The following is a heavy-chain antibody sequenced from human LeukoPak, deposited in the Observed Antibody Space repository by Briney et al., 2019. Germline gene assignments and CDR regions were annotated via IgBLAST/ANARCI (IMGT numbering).Heavy chain of an antibody. CDR1: GFTFSSYA. D-gene: IGHD2-15*01. CDR3: AKDQLNRFCSGGSCSITQDY. J-gene: IGHJ4*02. CDR2: ISGSGGST. V-gene: IGHV3-23*01. Sequence: GGSLRLSCAASGFTFSSYAMNWVRQAPGQGLEWVSAISGSGGSTYYADSVKGRFTISRDNSRNTLYLQMNSLRAEDTAVYYCAKDQLNRFCSGGSCSITQDYWGQGTLVTVSS.